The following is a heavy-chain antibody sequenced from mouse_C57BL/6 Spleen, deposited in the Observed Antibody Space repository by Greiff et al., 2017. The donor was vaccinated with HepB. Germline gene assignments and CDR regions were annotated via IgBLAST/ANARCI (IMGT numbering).Heavy chain of an antibody. CDR3: ARLHYYGSSYGYFDV. Sequence: QVQLQQPGAELVKPGASVKLSCKASGYTFTSYWMHWVKQRPGHGLEWIGMIHPNSGSTNYNEKFKSKATLTVDKSSSTAYMQLSSLTSEDSAVYYCARLHYYGSSYGYFDVWGTGTTVTVSS. D-gene: IGHD1-1*01. V-gene: IGHV1-64*01. CDR1: GYTFTSYW. J-gene: IGHJ1*03. CDR2: IHPNSGST.